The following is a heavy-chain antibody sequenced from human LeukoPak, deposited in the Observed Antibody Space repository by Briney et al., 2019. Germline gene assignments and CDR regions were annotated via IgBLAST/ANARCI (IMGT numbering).Heavy chain of an antibody. Sequence: GGSLRLSCAASGFTFSSYGMHWVRQAPGKGLGWVAVIWYDGSNKYYADSVKGRFTISRDNSKNTLYLQMNSLRAEDTAVYYCARDTTRNYDSSGYHDYWGQGTLVTVSS. D-gene: IGHD3-22*01. CDR3: ARDTTRNYDSSGYHDY. CDR2: IWYDGSNK. V-gene: IGHV3-33*01. J-gene: IGHJ4*02. CDR1: GFTFSSYG.